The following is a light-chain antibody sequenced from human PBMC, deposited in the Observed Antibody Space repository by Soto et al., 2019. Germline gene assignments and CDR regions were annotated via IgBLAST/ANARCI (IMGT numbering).Light chain of an antibody. Sequence: QSALTQPPSASGSPGQSVTISCTGSRSDIGDSNYVSWHQQYPGKAPKLIIYAVTNRPSGISDRFSASKSGNTASLAISGLQAEDEADYYCSSHTTSNTWVFGGGTKLTVL. J-gene: IGLJ3*02. CDR1: RSDIGDSNY. CDR2: AVT. V-gene: IGLV2-8*01. CDR3: SSHTTSNTWV.